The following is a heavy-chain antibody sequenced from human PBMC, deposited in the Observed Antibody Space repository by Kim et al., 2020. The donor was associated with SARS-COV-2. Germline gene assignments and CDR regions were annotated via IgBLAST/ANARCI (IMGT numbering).Heavy chain of an antibody. V-gene: IGHV3-48*03. CDR1: GFDFRHYE. Sequence: PGGSLRLSCAASGFDFRHYEMNWVRQAPGKGLEWVSYISGSGRTISYADSVRGRFTTSRDNAKNSLYLQMNTLRAEDTAIYYCARAVAGDYWGQGTLVTVSS. CDR2: ISGSGRTI. J-gene: IGHJ4*02. CDR3: ARAVAGDY. D-gene: IGHD6-19*01.